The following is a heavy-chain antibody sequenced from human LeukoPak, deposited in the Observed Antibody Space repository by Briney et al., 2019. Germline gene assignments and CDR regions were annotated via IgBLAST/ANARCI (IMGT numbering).Heavy chain of an antibody. CDR1: GGSISTSNYY. V-gene: IGHV4-39*01. CDR2: IYYSGSA. D-gene: IGHD1-26*01. Sequence: PSETPSLTCTVSGGSISTSNYYWGWIRQPPGKGLEWIGSIYYSGSAYYTPSLKSRATISVDTSKNQFSLQLSSVTAADTAFYYCARRNMVGANFDYWGQGTLVTVSS. CDR3: ARRNMVGANFDY. J-gene: IGHJ4*02.